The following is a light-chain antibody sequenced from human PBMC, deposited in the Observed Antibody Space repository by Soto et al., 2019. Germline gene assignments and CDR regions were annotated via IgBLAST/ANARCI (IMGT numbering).Light chain of an antibody. Sequence: QSVLTQPASVSGSPGQSITISCTGTSSDVGSYNLVSWYQQHPGKAPKLMIYEGRKRPSGVTNRFSGSKSGNTASLTISGLQAEDEADYYCCSYAGSSTLVFGGGTQLTVL. CDR3: CSYAGSSTLV. V-gene: IGLV2-23*01. CDR2: EGR. J-gene: IGLJ2*01. CDR1: SSDVGSYNL.